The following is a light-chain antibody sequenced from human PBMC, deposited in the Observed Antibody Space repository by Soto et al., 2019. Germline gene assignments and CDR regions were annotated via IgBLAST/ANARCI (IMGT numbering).Light chain of an antibody. CDR3: WQQNSWLRT. CDR2: AAY. J-gene: IGKJ1*01. Sequence: EIVLTQSPATLSLSPGERATLSCRASQSVSSYLASCHQQPARHARRLIIYAAYSAATSPPDMISGGWGAAVSPPTSSLVPDEFAVEYCWQQNSWLRTFGQGTKVDIK. V-gene: IGKV3-11*01. CDR1: QSVSSY.